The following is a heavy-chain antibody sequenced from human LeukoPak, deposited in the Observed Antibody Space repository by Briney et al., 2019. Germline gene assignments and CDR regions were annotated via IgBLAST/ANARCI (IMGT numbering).Heavy chain of an antibody. V-gene: IGHV3-7*01. D-gene: IGHD3-10*01. CDR1: GFTYSNYW. Sequence: GGSLRLSCAASGFTYSNYWMTWVRQAPGKGLQWVASIKQDGSVEYYVNSVKGRFTISRDNAKNSHYPQMNSLRAEDMAVYYCARWADDSGIYYIASWGQGTLVTVSS. CDR2: IKQDGSVE. CDR3: ARWADDSGIYYIAS. J-gene: IGHJ4*02.